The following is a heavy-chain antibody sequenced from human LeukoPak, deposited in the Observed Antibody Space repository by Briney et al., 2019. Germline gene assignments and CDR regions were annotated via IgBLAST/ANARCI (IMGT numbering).Heavy chain of an antibody. CDR3: ASRGYCYYYMDV. J-gene: IGHJ6*03. Sequence: SETLSLTCTVSGGSISSSSYYWGWIRQPPGKGLEWIGSIYYSGSTYYNPSLKSRVTISVDTSKNQFSLKLSSVTAADTAVYYCASRGYCYYYMDVWGKGTTVTVSS. V-gene: IGHV4-39*07. CDR1: GGSISSSSYY. CDR2: IYYSGST.